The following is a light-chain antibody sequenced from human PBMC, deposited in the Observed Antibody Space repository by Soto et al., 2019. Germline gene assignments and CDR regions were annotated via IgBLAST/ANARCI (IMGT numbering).Light chain of an antibody. V-gene: IGKV3-20*01. CDR3: QQYGSSPWT. CDR2: DTS. CDR1: QSVGRNY. J-gene: IGKJ1*01. Sequence: EIVLTQSPGTLSLSPGERATLSRRASQSVGRNYLAWYQQKPGQAPRLFIYDTSTRATGISDRFSGSGSGTDFTLTISRLEPEDFAVYYCQQYGSSPWTFGQGTKV.